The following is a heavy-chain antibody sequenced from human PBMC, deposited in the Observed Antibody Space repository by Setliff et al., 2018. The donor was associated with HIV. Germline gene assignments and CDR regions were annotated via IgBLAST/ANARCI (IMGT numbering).Heavy chain of an antibody. CDR1: GGSISSYY. CDR2: IYISGNT. D-gene: IGHD1-26*01. V-gene: IGHV4-4*07. Sequence: SETLSLTCTVSGGSISSYYWSWIRQPPGKGLEWIGRIYISGNTIYNPSLKSRVTLSMDTSQNQFSLRLNSVTAADTAVYYCMRGSGLTPGSYLGDYWGQGILVTVSS. J-gene: IGHJ4*02. CDR3: MRGSGLTPGSYLGDY.